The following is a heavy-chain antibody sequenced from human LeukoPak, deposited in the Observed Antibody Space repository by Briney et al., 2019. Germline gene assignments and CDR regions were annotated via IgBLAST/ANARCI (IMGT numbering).Heavy chain of an antibody. CDR1: GFTFSSYA. CDR2: ISGSGGST. CDR3: VKDPPLVVVPAASDY. Sequence: GGSLRLSCAASGFTFSSYAMSWVRQAPGKGLEWVSAISGSGGSTYYADSVKGRFTISRDNSKNTLYLQMNSLRAEDTAIYYCVKDPPLVVVPAASDYWGQGTLVTVSS. D-gene: IGHD2-2*01. J-gene: IGHJ4*02. V-gene: IGHV3-23*01.